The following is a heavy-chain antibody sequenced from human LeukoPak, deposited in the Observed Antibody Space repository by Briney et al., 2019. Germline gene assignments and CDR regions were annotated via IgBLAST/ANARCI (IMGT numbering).Heavy chain of an antibody. V-gene: IGHV3-33*01. CDR3: AIQDGYCSSTSCYMEPNFDY. D-gene: IGHD2-2*02. J-gene: IGHJ4*02. Sequence: GGSLRLSCAASGFTFSSYGMHWVRQAPGKGLEWVAVIWYDGSNKYYADSVKGRFTISRDNSKNTLYLQMNSLRAEDTAVYYCAIQDGYCSSTSCYMEPNFDYWGQGTLVTVSS. CDR1: GFTFSSYG. CDR2: IWYDGSNK.